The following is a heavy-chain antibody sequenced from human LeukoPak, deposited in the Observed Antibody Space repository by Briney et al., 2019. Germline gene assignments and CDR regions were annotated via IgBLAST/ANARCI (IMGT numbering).Heavy chain of an antibody. V-gene: IGHV3-30*18. CDR3: AKDQGDFWSAFDY. J-gene: IGHJ4*02. D-gene: IGHD3-3*01. Sequence: PGRSLRLSCAASGFTFSSYGMHWVRQAPGKGLEWVAVISYDGGNKYYADSVKGRFTISRDNSKNTVYLQMNSLRPEDTAVYYCAKDQGDFWSAFDYWGQGTLVTVSS. CDR2: ISYDGGNK. CDR1: GFTFSSYG.